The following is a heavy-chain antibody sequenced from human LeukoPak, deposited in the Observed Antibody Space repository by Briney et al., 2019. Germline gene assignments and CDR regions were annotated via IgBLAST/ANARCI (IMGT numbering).Heavy chain of an antibody. V-gene: IGHV4-34*01. CDR1: GAAYDAYY. Sequence: SETLSLTCAVYGAAYDAYYWSWIRQPPGKGLEWIGDIDHRGTATYNPSLKSRLTISADASKNQFSLKLNSVTDADTAVYYCAVGITILGVAASFDSWGQGNLVIVSS. D-gene: IGHD3-3*01. CDR2: IDHRGTA. J-gene: IGHJ4*02. CDR3: AVGITILGVAASFDS.